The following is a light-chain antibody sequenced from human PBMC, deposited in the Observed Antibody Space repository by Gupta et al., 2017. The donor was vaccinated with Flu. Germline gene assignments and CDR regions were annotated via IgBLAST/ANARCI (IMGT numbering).Light chain of an antibody. Sequence: DIQMTQSPSSLSASVGDTVTITCRASQNASKFLNWYQQKPGKAPKLLIYAASSLQSGVPSRFSGSGSGTEFTLTISSLQPEDSATYYCQQTYGSPLSFGGGTKVEIK. CDR1: QNASKF. V-gene: IGKV1-39*01. CDR2: AAS. CDR3: QQTYGSPLS. J-gene: IGKJ4*01.